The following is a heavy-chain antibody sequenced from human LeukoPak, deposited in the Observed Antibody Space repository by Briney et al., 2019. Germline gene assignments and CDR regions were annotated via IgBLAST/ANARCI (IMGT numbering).Heavy chain of an antibody. CDR1: GFTFSSYW. CDR2: IKQDGSEK. V-gene: IGHV3-7*03. J-gene: IGHJ4*02. Sequence: GGSLRLSCAASGFTFSSYWMSWVRQAPGKGLEWVANIKQDGSEKYYVDSVKGRFTISRDNAKNSLYLQMNSLRAEDTAVYYCARDGACSGGSCYPPYFDYWGQGTLVTVSS. D-gene: IGHD2-15*01. CDR3: ARDGACSGGSCYPPYFDY.